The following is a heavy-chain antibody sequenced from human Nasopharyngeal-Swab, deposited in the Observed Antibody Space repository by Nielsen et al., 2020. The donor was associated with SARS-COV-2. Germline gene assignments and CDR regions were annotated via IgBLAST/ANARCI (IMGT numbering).Heavy chain of an antibody. CDR2: IYRSGST. V-gene: IGHV4-30-2*01. CDR3: AREKSNYFDF. Sequence: LRLSCAVSGGSVSSGDYSWSWIRQPPGKGLEWIGYIYRSGSTYYNPSLKSRVTISVDRSRNQFSLRLSSLTAADTAVYYCAREKSNYFDFWGQGTLVTVSS. J-gene: IGHJ4*02. CDR1: GGSVSSGDYS. D-gene: IGHD6-6*01.